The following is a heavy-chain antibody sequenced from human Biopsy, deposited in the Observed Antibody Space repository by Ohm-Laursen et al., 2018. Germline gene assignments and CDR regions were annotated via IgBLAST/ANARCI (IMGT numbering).Heavy chain of an antibody. CDR1: GGSISSGGSY. V-gene: IGHV4-31*01. CDR2: IFNSANT. J-gene: IGHJ5*02. D-gene: IGHD3-22*01. Sequence: TLSLTCTVSGGSISSGGSYWRWIRQRPGKGLEWIGYIFNSANTYYNPSLKNLITISGDTSKNQFSLKLNSVTAADPAVYYCARGDYFDSNGYFWFDPWGQGTLVTVSS. CDR3: ARGDYFDSNGYFWFDP.